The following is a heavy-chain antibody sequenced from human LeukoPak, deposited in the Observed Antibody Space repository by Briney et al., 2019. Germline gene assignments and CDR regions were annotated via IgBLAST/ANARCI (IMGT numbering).Heavy chain of an antibody. D-gene: IGHD3-10*01. CDR1: GVSISSSNYY. Sequence: KPSETLSLTCSVSGVSISSSNYYWSWIRQPAGKGLEWIGRIYTSESTNYNPSLKSRVTISVDTSRNQFSLKLSSVTAADTAVYYCARGLWFGDEKPPYFDYWGQGILVTVSS. V-gene: IGHV4-61*02. CDR2: IYTSEST. J-gene: IGHJ4*02. CDR3: ARGLWFGDEKPPYFDY.